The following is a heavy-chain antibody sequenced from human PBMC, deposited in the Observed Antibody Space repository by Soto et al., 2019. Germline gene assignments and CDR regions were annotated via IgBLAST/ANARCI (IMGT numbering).Heavy chain of an antibody. CDR2: IYPYNGNT. V-gene: IGHV1-18*01. J-gene: IGHJ5*02. CDR1: GYTFINHG. CDR3: ARTYYYDSSGYYRGPNWFDP. D-gene: IGHD3-22*01. Sequence: ASVKVSCKSSGYTFINHGIFWVRQAPGQGLEWMAWIYPYNGNTNYAQKFLGRVTLTTDTSTSTAYMDLRSLRSDDTAVYYCARTYYYDSSGYYRGPNWFDPWGQGTLVTVSS.